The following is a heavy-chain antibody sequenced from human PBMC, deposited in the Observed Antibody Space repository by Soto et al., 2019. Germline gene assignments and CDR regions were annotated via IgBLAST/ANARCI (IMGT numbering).Heavy chain of an antibody. D-gene: IGHD5-12*01. Sequence: SETLSLTCTVSGGSISSYYWSWIRQPPGKGLEWIGYIYYSGSTNYNPSLKSRVTISVDTSKNQFSLKLSSVTAADTAVYYCARHVSGYDSHFDYWGQGTLVTVSS. J-gene: IGHJ4*02. CDR2: IYYSGST. V-gene: IGHV4-59*08. CDR1: GGSISSYY. CDR3: ARHVSGYDSHFDY.